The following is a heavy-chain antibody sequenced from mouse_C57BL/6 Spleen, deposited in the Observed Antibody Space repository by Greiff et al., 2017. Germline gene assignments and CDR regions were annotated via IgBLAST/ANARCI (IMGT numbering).Heavy chain of an antibody. Sequence: VKLQQPGAELVKPGASVKMSCKASGYTFTSYWITWVKQRPGQGLEWIGDIYPGSGSTNYNEKFKSKATLTVDTSSSTAYMQLSSLTSEDSAVYYCARGNYYGSSYYAMDYWGQGTSVTVSS. J-gene: IGHJ4*01. D-gene: IGHD1-1*01. CDR3: ARGNYYGSSYYAMDY. CDR2: IYPGSGST. V-gene: IGHV1-55*01. CDR1: GYTFTSYW.